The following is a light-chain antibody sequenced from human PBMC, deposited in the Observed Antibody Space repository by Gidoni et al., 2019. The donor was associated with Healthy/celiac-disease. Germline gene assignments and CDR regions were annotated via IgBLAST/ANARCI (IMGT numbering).Light chain of an antibody. Sequence: DIQMTQYPSTLSASVGDRVTITCRASQSISSWLAWYQQKPGKAPKLLIYKASSLESGVPSRFSGSGSGTEFTLTISSLQPDDFATYYCQQYNSYSLFGQGTKVEIK. CDR1: QSISSW. V-gene: IGKV1-5*03. J-gene: IGKJ1*01. CDR2: KAS. CDR3: QQYNSYSL.